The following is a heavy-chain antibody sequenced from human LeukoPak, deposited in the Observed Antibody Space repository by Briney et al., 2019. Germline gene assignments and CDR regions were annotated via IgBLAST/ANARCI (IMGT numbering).Heavy chain of an antibody. J-gene: IGHJ6*02. CDR2: IWYDGSNK. CDR1: GFTFSSYG. V-gene: IGHV3-33*01. D-gene: IGHD6-13*01. Sequence: PGRSLRLSCAASGFTFSSYGMHWVRQAPGKGLEWVAVIWYDGSNKYYADSVKGRFTISRDNSKNTLYLQMNSLRAEDTAVYYCARGPHSSSSHYYYYGMDVWGQGTTVTVSS. CDR3: ARGPHSSSSHYYYYGMDV.